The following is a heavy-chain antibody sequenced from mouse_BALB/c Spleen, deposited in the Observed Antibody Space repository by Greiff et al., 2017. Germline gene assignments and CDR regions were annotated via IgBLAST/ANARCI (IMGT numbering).Heavy chain of an antibody. D-gene: IGHD2-2*01. CDR1: GYSITSDYA. J-gene: IGHJ3*01. CDR3: ARGGYDPAWFAY. V-gene: IGHV3-2*02. CDR2: ISYSGST. Sequence: EVKLMESGPGLVKPSQSLSLTCTVTGYSITSDYAWNWIRQFPGNKLEWMGYISYSGSTSYNPSLKSRISITRDTSKNQFFLQLNSVTTEDTATYYCARGGYDPAWFAYWGQGTLVTVSA.